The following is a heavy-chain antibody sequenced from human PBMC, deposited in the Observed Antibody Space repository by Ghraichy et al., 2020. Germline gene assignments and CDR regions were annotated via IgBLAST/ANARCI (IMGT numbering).Heavy chain of an antibody. Sequence: ETLSLTCTVSGGSISSYYWSWIRQPPGKGLEWIGYIYYSGSTNYNPSLKSRVTISVDTSKNQFSLKLSSVTAADTAVYYCASGLPPFYGDGFFDYWGQGTLVTVSS. J-gene: IGHJ4*02. D-gene: IGHD4-17*01. CDR1: GGSISSYY. CDR2: IYYSGST. V-gene: IGHV4-59*01. CDR3: ASGLPPFYGDGFFDY.